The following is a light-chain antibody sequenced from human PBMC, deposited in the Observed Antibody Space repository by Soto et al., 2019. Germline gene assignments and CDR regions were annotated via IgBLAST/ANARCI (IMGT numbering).Light chain of an antibody. CDR1: QAISSY. V-gene: IGKV1-9*01. CDR3: QQLNSYPFT. CDR2: AAS. J-gene: IGKJ3*01. Sequence: DIPLTQSPSFLSASVGDRVTITCRASQAISSYLAWYQQIPGKAPKLLIYAASILQSGVPSRFSGSGSGTDFALTINSLQPEDFATYYCQQLNSYPFTFGPGTKVDIK.